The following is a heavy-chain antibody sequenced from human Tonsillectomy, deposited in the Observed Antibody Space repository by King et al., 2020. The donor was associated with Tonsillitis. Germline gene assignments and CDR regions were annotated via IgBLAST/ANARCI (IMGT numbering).Heavy chain of an antibody. Sequence: QLVQSGAEVKKPGASVKVSCKASGYTFTGYYMHWVRQAPGQGLEWMGWINPNRGGTNYAQKFQGRVTMTRDTSISTAYMELSRLRSDDTAVYYCARDSDGRGGSGYYPDYYYGMDVWGQGTTVTVSS. CDR2: INPNRGGT. CDR1: GYTFTGYY. V-gene: IGHV1-2*02. D-gene: IGHD3-3*01. CDR3: ARDSDGRGGSGYYPDYYYGMDV. J-gene: IGHJ6*02.